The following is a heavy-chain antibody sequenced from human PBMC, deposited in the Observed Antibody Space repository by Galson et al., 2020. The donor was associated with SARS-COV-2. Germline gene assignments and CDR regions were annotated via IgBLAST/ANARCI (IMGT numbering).Heavy chain of an antibody. Sequence: GGFLRPSCTASGFTFRGSLMTWVRQPPGTGLEGVAYINRAGTQEDSVDSASGRFTIPRDKVESSVYLQMNSLRAEDPAVYYCATILPSGYYDLWGQGTLVTVSS. J-gene: IGHJ4*02. D-gene: IGHD1-1*01. CDR3: ATILPSGYYDL. CDR1: GFTFRGSL. V-gene: IGHV3-7*01. CDR2: INRAGTQE.